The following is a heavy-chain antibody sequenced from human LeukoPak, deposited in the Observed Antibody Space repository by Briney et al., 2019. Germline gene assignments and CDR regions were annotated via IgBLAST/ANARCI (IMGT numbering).Heavy chain of an antibody. Sequence: ASVKVSCKASGYTFTGYYMHWVRQAPGQGLEWMGWINPNSGGTNYAQKFQGRVTMTRDTSISTAYMELSRLRSDDTAVYYCARSDGLLLLRFLEWDPFDYWGQGTLVTVSS. J-gene: IGHJ4*02. D-gene: IGHD3-3*01. CDR3: ARSDGLLLLRFLEWDPFDY. CDR1: GYTFTGYY. CDR2: INPNSGGT. V-gene: IGHV1-2*02.